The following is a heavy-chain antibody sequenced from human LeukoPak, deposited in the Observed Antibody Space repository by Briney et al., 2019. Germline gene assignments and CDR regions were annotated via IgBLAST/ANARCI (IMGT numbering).Heavy chain of an antibody. CDR1: GYTFTSYD. D-gene: IGHD2-2*01. CDR2: MNPNSGNT. J-gene: IGHJ6*03. V-gene: IGHV1-8*03. Sequence: ASVKVSCKASGYTFTSYDINWVRQATGQGLEWMGWMNPNSGNTGYAQKFQGRVTITRNTSISTAYMELSSLRSEDTAVYYCARGNFCSSTSCYSDYVDVWGKGTTVTVSS. CDR3: ARGNFCSSTSCYSDYVDV.